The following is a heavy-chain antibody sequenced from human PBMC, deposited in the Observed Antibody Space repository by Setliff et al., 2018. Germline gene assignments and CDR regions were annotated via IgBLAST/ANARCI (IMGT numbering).Heavy chain of an antibody. D-gene: IGHD1-20*01. V-gene: IGHV3-48*03. CDR2: ISSIGRLI. J-gene: IGHJ6*04. CDR1: GFNFSNYE. CDR3: ASPPIRQYNYYMDV. Sequence: PGGSLRLSCSGSGFNFSNYEINWVRQAPGKGLEWISYISSIGRLIHYADSVKGRFTVFRGNAGNSVHLQMNNLRVDDAAIYFCASPPIRQYNYYMDVWGKGPTVTVSS.